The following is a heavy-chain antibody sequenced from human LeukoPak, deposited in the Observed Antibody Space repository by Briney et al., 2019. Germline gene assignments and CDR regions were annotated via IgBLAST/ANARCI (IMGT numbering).Heavy chain of an antibody. CDR2: IIPIFGTA. CDR3: ARGSTEMATITFLDY. Sequence: SVKVSCXASGGTFSSYAISWVRQAPGQGLEWMGGIIPIFGTANYARKFQGRVTITADESTSTAYMELSSLRSEDTAVYYCARGSTEMATITFLDYWGQGTLVTVSS. V-gene: IGHV1-69*13. D-gene: IGHD5-24*01. J-gene: IGHJ4*02. CDR1: GGTFSSYA.